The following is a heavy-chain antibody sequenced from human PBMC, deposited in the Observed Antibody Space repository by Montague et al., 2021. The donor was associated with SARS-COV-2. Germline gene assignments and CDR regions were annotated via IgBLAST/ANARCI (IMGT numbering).Heavy chain of an antibody. Sequence: SETLSLTCGVYGGSFGDDHWSWIRQPPGKGLEWIGDIKQSGSTNYNPSLKSRVTISVDTSRNQFSLKLTSVTAADTAVYFCARGHLSVSMIVVVFTSASYYFDYRGQGALVTVSS. CDR2: IKQSGST. J-gene: IGHJ4*02. D-gene: IGHD3-22*01. CDR1: GGSFGDDH. CDR3: ARGHLSVSMIVVVFTSASYYFDY. V-gene: IGHV4-34*01.